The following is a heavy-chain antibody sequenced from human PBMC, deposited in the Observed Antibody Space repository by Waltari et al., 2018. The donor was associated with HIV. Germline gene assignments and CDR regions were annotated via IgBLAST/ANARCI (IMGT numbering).Heavy chain of an antibody. CDR3: VRMGSGIYFPTRIDF. Sequence: QVPLQESGPGLLTPAETLSLNCRVSGASISASGFYWGWCSPPPGKTLEWLGVLHFSGDTFYNPTLKSRVNISVDTSANQVSLTVESVTAADTAHYFCVRMGSGIYFPTRIDFWGQGTLVIVSS. J-gene: IGHJ1*01. CDR1: GASISASGFY. V-gene: IGHV4-39*01. D-gene: IGHD3-10*01. CDR2: LHFSGDT.